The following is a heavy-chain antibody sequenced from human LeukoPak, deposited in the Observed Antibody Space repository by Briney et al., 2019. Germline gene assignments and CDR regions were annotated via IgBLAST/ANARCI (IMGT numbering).Heavy chain of an antibody. CDR2: ISVYNGNT. D-gene: IGHD2-2*01. CDR3: ARGYCSSDTCRHFDY. V-gene: IGHV1-18*01. J-gene: IGHJ4*02. Sequence: ASVKVSCKASGYAFTNYAISWVRQAPGQGLEWMGWISVYNGNTNYAQKLQGRVTMTADTSTTTAYMELRSLRSDDTAVYYCARGYCSSDTCRHFDYWGQGALVTVSS. CDR1: GYAFTNYA.